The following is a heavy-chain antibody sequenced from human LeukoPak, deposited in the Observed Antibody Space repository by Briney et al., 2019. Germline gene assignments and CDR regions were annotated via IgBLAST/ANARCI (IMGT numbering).Heavy chain of an antibody. CDR3: ARANGSGSYYPFDY. CDR1: GYTFTGYY. V-gene: IGHV1-2*02. D-gene: IGHD3-10*01. CDR2: INPNSGGT. J-gene: IGHJ4*02. Sequence: ASVKVSRKASGYTFTGYYMHWVRQAPGQGLEWMGWINPNSGGTNYAQKFQGRVTMTRDTSISTAYMELSRLRSDDTAVYYCARANGSGSYYPFDYWGQGTLVTVSS.